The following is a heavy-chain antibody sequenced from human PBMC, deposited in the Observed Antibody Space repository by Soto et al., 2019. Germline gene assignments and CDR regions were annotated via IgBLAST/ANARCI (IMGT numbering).Heavy chain of an antibody. D-gene: IGHD3-10*01. CDR1: GFTFSSYG. Sequence: PGGSLRLSCAAAGFTFSSYGMHWVRQAPGKGLEWVAVIWYDGSNKYYADSVKGRFTISRDNSKNTLYLQMNSLRAEDTAVYYCATLKSGSGNTKFAPRGYYGMDVWGQGTTVTVSS. J-gene: IGHJ6*02. CDR3: ATLKSGSGNTKFAPRGYYGMDV. CDR2: IWYDGSNK. V-gene: IGHV3-33*01.